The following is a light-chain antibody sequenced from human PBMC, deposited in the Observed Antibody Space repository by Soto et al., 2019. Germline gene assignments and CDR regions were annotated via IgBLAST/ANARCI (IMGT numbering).Light chain of an antibody. V-gene: IGKV3-15*01. CDR3: QQYYYWPLT. Sequence: EIVMTQSPATLSVSPGERATLSCRASQSVSNNLAWYQQKPGQAPRLLIYAVSARATGIPARFSGSGSGTEFTLTISSLQSEDVAVSYYQQYYYWPLTFGGGTKVEIK. CDR2: AVS. CDR1: QSVSNN. J-gene: IGKJ4*01.